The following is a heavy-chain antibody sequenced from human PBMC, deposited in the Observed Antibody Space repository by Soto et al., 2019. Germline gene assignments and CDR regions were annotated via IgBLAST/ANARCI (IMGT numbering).Heavy chain of an antibody. CDR2: IATYNSNK. Sequence: HLVQSGPEVKQPGASVTASCKTSGDTFTNFGLSWVRQAPGQGLEWMGWIATYNSNKNYAQKFQGRLTLTTDTSTSTAYMELKSLGYDDTAVYYCARVLRGVVNWFDPWGQGTLVTVSS. J-gene: IGHJ5*02. D-gene: IGHD3-10*01. V-gene: IGHV1-18*01. CDR1: GDTFTNFG. CDR3: ARVLRGVVNWFDP.